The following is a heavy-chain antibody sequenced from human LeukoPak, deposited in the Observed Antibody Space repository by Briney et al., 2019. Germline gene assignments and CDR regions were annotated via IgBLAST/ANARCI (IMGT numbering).Heavy chain of an antibody. CDR3: ARRNLLDS. J-gene: IGHJ4*02. Sequence: RGSLRLSCAASGFTLSGFWMNWVRQAPGKGLEWVANIKYDGSEKNYVDSVKGRFTISRGNAKNSLYLQMNSLRAEDTAVYYCARRNLLDSWGQGTLVTVSS. CDR1: GFTLSGFW. V-gene: IGHV3-7*01. CDR2: IKYDGSEK.